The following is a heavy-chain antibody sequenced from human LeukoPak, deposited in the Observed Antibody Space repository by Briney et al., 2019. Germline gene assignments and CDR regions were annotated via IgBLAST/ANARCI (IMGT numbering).Heavy chain of an antibody. V-gene: IGHV1-18*01. Sequence: ASVKVSCKASGYTFTKYGISWVRQAPGQGLEWMGWISVYNGNTNYAQKLQGRVTMTTDTSTSTVYMELRSLRSDDTAVYYCARGGLHYNPQLFDYWGRGTLVTVSS. CDR2: ISVYNGNT. CDR1: GYTFTKYG. CDR3: ARGGLHYNPQLFDY. J-gene: IGHJ4*02. D-gene: IGHD1-14*01.